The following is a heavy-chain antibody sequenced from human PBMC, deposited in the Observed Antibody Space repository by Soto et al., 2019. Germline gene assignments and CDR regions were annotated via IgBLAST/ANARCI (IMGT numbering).Heavy chain of an antibody. CDR2: IYHSGST. J-gene: IGHJ4*02. CDR1: GGSISSSNW. D-gene: IGHD6-19*01. CDR3: AGATLAVGGIVDY. Sequence: QVQLQESGPGLVKPSGTLSLTCAVSGGSISSSNWWSWVRQPPGKGLEWIGEIYHSGSTNYNPSQPSRSTRFFDSSMHQFSRMLGSGTAADTAVYYCAGATLAVGGIVDYWGQGTLVTVSS. V-gene: IGHV4-4*02.